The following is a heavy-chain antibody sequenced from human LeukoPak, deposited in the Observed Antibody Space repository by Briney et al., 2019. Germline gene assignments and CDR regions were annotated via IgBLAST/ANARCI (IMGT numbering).Heavy chain of an antibody. J-gene: IGHJ4*02. CDR3: ARTRSGSYLSGLDY. Sequence: GGSLRLSCAASGFTFSSYSMNWVRQAPGTGLEWVSSISSSSNYIYYADSVKGRFTISRDNAKNSLYLQMNSLRAEDTAVYYCARTRSGSYLSGLDYWGQGTLVTVSS. CDR1: GFTFSSYS. CDR2: ISSSSNYI. D-gene: IGHD1-26*01. V-gene: IGHV3-21*01.